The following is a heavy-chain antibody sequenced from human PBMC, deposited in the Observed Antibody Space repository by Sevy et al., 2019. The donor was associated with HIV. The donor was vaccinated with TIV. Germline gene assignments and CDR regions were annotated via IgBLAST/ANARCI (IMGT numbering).Heavy chain of an antibody. J-gene: IGHJ6*02. CDR3: ASEPPYYDILSGYSYGMDV. D-gene: IGHD3-9*01. V-gene: IGHV4-59*01. Sequence: SETLSLTCTVSGGSISNFYWSWIRQPPGKGLEWIGNIYYSASTNYNPSLKSRVTISVDTSKNQLSLRLNSVTAADTAVYYCASEPPYYDILSGYSYGMDVWGQGTTVTVSS. CDR2: IYYSAST. CDR1: GGSISNFY.